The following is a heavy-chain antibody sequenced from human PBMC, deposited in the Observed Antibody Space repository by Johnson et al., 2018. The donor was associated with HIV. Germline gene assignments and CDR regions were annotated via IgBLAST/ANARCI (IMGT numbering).Heavy chain of an antibody. CDR1: GFTFSSYA. V-gene: IGHV3-23*04. Sequence: VQLVESGGGLVQPGGSLRLSCAASGFTFSSYAMSWVRQAPGKGLEWVSAISGSGGSTYYADSVKGRFTISRDNSKNTLYLQMNSLRAEDTAVYYCARDSRTYNFWSGSEAFDIWGQGTMVTVSS. J-gene: IGHJ3*02. CDR2: ISGSGGST. D-gene: IGHD3-3*01. CDR3: ARDSRTYNFWSGSEAFDI.